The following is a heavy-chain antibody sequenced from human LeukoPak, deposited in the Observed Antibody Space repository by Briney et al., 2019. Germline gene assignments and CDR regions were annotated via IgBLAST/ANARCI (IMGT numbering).Heavy chain of an antibody. CDR3: ARGGPLRYFDWLLLGFDP. CDR2: INPNSGGT. V-gene: IGHV1-2*02. J-gene: IGHJ5*02. Sequence: VASVKASCKVSGYTLTELSMHWVRQAPGQGREWMGWINPNSGGTNYAQKFQGRVTMTRDTSISTAYMELSRLRSDDTAVYYCARGGPLRYFDWLLLGFDPWGQGTLVTVSS. D-gene: IGHD3-9*01. CDR1: GYTLTELS.